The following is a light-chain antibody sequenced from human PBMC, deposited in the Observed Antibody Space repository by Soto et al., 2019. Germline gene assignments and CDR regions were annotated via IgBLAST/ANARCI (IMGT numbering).Light chain of an antibody. CDR1: QSVSSSY. CDR3: PQDGSTPAT. V-gene: IGKV3-20*01. J-gene: IGKJ4*01. CDR2: GAS. Sequence: EFVFTQSPGTQYLSPGERATLSCRASQSVSSSYLAWYQQKPGQAPRLLIYGASSRATGIPDRFSGSGSGTDFTLTISRLEPEDFADNYCPQDGSTPATSVGGTRV.